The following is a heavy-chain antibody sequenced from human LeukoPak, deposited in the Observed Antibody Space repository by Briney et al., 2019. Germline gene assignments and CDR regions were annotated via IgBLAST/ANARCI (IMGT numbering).Heavy chain of an antibody. CDR1: GGSISSSSYY. CDR3: ARGMAVAYDYNWFDP. Sequence: PSETLSLTCTVSGGSISSSSYYWGWIRQPPGKGLEWIGSIYYSGSTYYNPSLKSRVTISVDTSKNQFSLKLSSVTAADTAVYFCARGMAVAYDYNWFDPWGQGTLVTVS. V-gene: IGHV4-39*07. J-gene: IGHJ5*02. D-gene: IGHD5-12*01. CDR2: IYYSGST.